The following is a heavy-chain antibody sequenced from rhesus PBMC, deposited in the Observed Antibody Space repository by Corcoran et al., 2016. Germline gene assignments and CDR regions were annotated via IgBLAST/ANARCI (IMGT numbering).Heavy chain of an antibody. Sequence: QVPLVQSGAEVKQPGASVQVSCKASGYTFTSYGMNWVRQAKGQRLEWMGGNNTDTGNPTDAQGFKERFNFSMDTSISTAYLQISSLKAEDTAVYYCARKGYSGGWKIDYWGQGVLVTVSS. CDR1: GYTFTSYG. J-gene: IGHJ4*01. D-gene: IGHD6-37*01. CDR3: ARKGYSGGWKIDY. V-gene: IGHV7-114*01. CDR2: NNTDTGNP.